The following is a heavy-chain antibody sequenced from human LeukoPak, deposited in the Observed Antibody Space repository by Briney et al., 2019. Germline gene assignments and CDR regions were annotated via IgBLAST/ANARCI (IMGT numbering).Heavy chain of an antibody. Sequence: GGSLRLSCAASGFTFTKNWMTWVRQAPGKGLEWVANIKQDGTEKYYVDSVKGRFTISRDNAKNSVYLQMNSLRAEDTAVYYCARWDCDSIKCRGSNWFDPWGQGTLVSVSS. D-gene: IGHD3-22*01. CDR3: ARWDCDSIKCRGSNWFDP. V-gene: IGHV3-7*01. J-gene: IGHJ5*02. CDR1: GFTFTKNW. CDR2: IKQDGTEK.